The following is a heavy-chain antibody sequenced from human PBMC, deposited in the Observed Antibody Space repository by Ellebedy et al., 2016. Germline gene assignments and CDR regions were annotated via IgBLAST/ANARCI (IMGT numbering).Heavy chain of an antibody. J-gene: IGHJ4*02. Sequence: GGSLRLSXAASGFTFSNYSMNWVRQAPGKGLEWLSFISSSITSTYCADSVKGRFTISRDNAKNSLYRQMNSLRAEDTAVYYCARDYSSDFWSGYYTGYYFDYWGQGTLVTVSS. CDR2: ISSSITST. CDR3: ARDYSSDFWSGYYTGYYFDY. D-gene: IGHD3-3*01. CDR1: GFTFSNYS. V-gene: IGHV3-48*04.